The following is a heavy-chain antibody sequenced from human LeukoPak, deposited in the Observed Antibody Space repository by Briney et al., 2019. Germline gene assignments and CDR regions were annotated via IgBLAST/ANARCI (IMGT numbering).Heavy chain of an antibody. CDR3: ASASRGYYYDSSGYPRDY. V-gene: IGHV1-69*10. J-gene: IGHJ4*02. D-gene: IGHD3-22*01. CDR1: GGTFSSYA. Sequence: SVTVSCKASGGTFSSYAISWVRQAPGQGLEWMGRIIPILGIANYAQKFQGRVTITADKSTSTAYMELSSLRSEDTAVYYCASASRGYYYDSSGYPRDYWGQGTLVTVSS. CDR2: IIPILGIA.